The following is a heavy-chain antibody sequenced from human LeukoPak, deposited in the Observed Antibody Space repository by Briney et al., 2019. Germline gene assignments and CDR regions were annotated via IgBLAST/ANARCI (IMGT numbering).Heavy chain of an antibody. Sequence: SETLSLTCTVSGGSISSSTFYWGWIRQPPGKGLEWIGSLYYSGSTYYNPSLKSRVTISVDTSKNQFSLKLSSVTAADTAVYYCARERRYFGGYFDYWGQGTLVTVSS. V-gene: IGHV4-39*07. CDR1: GGSISSSTFY. CDR2: LYYSGST. D-gene: IGHD3-16*01. CDR3: ARERRYFGGYFDY. J-gene: IGHJ4*02.